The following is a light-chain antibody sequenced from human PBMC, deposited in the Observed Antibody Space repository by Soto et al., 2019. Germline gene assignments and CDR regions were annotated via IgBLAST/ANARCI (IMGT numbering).Light chain of an antibody. CDR1: SSNIGSYT. Sequence: QLVLTQPPSASGTPGQRVTISCSGSSSNIGSYTVNWYQQLPGTAPKLLMYNNNQRPSGVPDRFSGSKSGTSASLAISGLQSEDEADYYCAAWDDSLNGVVFGGGTKLTVL. V-gene: IGLV1-44*01. CDR2: NNN. J-gene: IGLJ2*01. CDR3: AAWDDSLNGVV.